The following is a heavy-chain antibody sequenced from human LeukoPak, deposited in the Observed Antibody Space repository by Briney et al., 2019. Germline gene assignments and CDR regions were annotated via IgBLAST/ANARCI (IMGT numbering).Heavy chain of an antibody. CDR2: IYSGGST. CDR1: GFTVSSNY. J-gene: IGHJ6*04. V-gene: IGHV3-53*01. CDR3: ARDLGYCTSTSCYSLYGMDV. Sequence: GGSLRLPCVASGFTVSSNYMSWVRQAPGKGLEWVSVIYSGGSTYYADSVKGRFTISRDNSKNTLYLQMNSLRAEDTAVYYCARDLGYCTSTSCYSLYGMDVWGKGTTVTVSS. D-gene: IGHD2-2*02.